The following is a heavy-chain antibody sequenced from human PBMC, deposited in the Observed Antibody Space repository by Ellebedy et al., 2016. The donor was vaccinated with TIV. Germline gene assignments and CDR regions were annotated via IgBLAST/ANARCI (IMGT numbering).Heavy chain of an antibody. CDR3: ARGPYCGGDCYSDYYYYYGMDV. Sequence: SETLSLXCTVSGGSISSYYWSWIRQPPGKGLEWIGYIYYSGSTNYNPSLKSRVTISVDTSKNQFSLKLSSVTAADTAVYYCARGPYCGGDCYSDYYYYYGMDVWGQGTTVTVSS. CDR1: GGSISSYY. V-gene: IGHV4-59*12. D-gene: IGHD2-21*02. J-gene: IGHJ6*02. CDR2: IYYSGST.